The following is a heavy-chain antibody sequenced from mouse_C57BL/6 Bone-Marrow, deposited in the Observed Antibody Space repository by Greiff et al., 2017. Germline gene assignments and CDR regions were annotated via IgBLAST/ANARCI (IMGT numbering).Heavy chain of an antibody. CDR1: GFTFSSYA. CDR2: ISSGGDYS. V-gene: IGHV5-9-1*02. CDR3: TRVITTVVATDYYAMDY. Sequence: EVQRVESGEGLVKPGGSLKLSCAASGFTFSSYAMSWVRQTPEKRLEWVAYISSGGDYSYYADTVKGRFTISRDNARNTLYLQMSSLKSEDTAMYYCTRVITTVVATDYYAMDYWGQGTSVTVSS. J-gene: IGHJ4*01. D-gene: IGHD1-1*01.